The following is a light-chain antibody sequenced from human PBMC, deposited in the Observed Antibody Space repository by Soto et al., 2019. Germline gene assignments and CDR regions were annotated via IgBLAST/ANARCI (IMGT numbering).Light chain of an antibody. Sequence: EIVMTQSPAILSVSPGERATLSCRASQSVSTNLAWFQQKPGQTPRLLFNGASTRATGIPARFTGSGSRTEFILTISSLQSEDFAVYYCQQYDIWPPTFGQGTKV. CDR3: QQYDIWPPT. CDR1: QSVSTN. CDR2: GAS. J-gene: IGKJ1*01. V-gene: IGKV3-15*01.